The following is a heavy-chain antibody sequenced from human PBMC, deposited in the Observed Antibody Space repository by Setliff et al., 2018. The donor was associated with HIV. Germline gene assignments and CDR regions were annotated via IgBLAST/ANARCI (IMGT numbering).Heavy chain of an antibody. V-gene: IGHV1-8*02. Sequence: ASVKVSCKASGFTFTSYYMHWVRQAPGKGLEWMGYFDPQDGETVHAQKFQGRVNMTRDTSISTAYMELSSLISEDTAVYYCVRGPSSGWPAYYYYMDVWGTGTTVTVSS. CDR3: VRGPSSGWPAYYYYMDV. D-gene: IGHD6-19*01. CDR1: GFTFTSYY. J-gene: IGHJ6*03. CDR2: FDPQDGET.